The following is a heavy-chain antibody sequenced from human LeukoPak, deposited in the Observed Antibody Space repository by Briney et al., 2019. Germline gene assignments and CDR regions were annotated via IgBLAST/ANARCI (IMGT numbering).Heavy chain of an antibody. CDR1: GYTFTTYN. J-gene: IGHJ4*02. D-gene: IGHD4-17*01. CDR3: ARDPSTVTTLAFDY. V-gene: IGHV1-69*13. CDR2: IIPIFGTA. Sequence: SVKVSCKASGYTFTTYNISWVRQAPGQGLEWMGGIIPIFGTANYAQKFQGRVTITADESTSTAYMELSSLRSEDTAVYYCARDPSTVTTLAFDYWGQGTLVTVSS.